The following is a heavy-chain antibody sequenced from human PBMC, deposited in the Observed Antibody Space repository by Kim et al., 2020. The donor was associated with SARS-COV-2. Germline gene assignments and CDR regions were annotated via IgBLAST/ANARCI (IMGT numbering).Heavy chain of an antibody. Sequence: GGSLRLSCAGAGFTFSNYYMSWVRQAPGKGLEWVGRMKDNSKENSSVYSATVKDRLTIAKDDKKISLSLEMNSLRTEDTAVCYCARGGGVDSKSIDVWGQGTTVTVSS. CDR2: MKDNSKENSS. D-gene: IGHD5-12*01. V-gene: IGHV3-72*01. CDR3: ARGGGVDSKSIDV. J-gene: IGHJ6*02. CDR1: GFTFSNYY.